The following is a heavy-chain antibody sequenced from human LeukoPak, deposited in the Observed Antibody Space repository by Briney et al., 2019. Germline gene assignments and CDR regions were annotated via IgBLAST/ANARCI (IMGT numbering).Heavy chain of an antibody. CDR1: GGSFSGYY. J-gene: IGHJ4*02. D-gene: IGHD2-2*01. CDR3: ARGAVVVVPAQFDY. Sequence: PSETLSLTCAVYGGSFSGYYWSWIRQPPGKGLEWIGEINHSGSTNYNPSLKSRVTISVDTSKNQFSLKLSSVTAADTAVYYCARGAVVVVPAQFDYWGQGTLVTVSS. V-gene: IGHV4-34*01. CDR2: INHSGST.